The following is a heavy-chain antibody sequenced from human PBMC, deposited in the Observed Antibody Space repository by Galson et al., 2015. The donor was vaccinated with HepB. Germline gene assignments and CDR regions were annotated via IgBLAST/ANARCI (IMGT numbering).Heavy chain of an antibody. CDR1: GYTLTGYY. D-gene: IGHD6-13*01. J-gene: IGHJ1*01. CDR2: INPNSGGT. Sequence: SVKVSCKASGYTLTGYYMHWVRQAPGQGLEWMGWINPNSGGTNYAQKFQGRVTMTRDTSISTAYMELSRLRSDDTAVYYCARLLTAAGTEYFQHWGQGTLVTVSS. V-gene: IGHV1-2*02. CDR3: ARLLTAAGTEYFQH.